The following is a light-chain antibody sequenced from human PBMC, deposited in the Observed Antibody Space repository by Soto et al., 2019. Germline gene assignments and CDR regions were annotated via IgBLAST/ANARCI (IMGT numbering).Light chain of an antibody. CDR2: DVS. V-gene: IGKV1-39*01. Sequence: DLQMTPSPSSLSASVGEEVTITCRVSQTSMTYLNWYQLKPGRAPRILISDVSTLQSGVPGRFRGSGSETEFTLTITYVQPEDFATYYCQQGYSIHALTFGGGTKVDI. CDR3: QQGYSIHALT. CDR1: QTSMTY. J-gene: IGKJ4*01.